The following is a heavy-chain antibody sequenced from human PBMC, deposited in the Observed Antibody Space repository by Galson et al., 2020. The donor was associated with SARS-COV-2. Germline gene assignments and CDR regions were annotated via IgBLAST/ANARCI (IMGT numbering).Heavy chain of an antibody. J-gene: IGHJ6*02. CDR2: IWYDGSNK. CDR3: AKDGGYSYGSDYYYYGMDV. D-gene: IGHD5-18*01. Sequence: GGSLRLSCAVSGFTFSSYGMHWVRQAPGKGLEWVAVIWYDGSNKYYADSVKGRFTISRDNSKNTLYLQMNSLRAEDTAVYYCAKDGGYSYGSDYYYYGMDVWGQGTTVTVSS. CDR1: GFTFSSYG. V-gene: IGHV3-33*06.